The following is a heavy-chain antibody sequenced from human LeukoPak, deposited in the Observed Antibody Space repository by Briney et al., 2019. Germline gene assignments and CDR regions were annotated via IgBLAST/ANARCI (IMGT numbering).Heavy chain of an antibody. V-gene: IGHV4-59*12. J-gene: IGHJ4*02. Sequence: SETLSLTCTVSGGSISSYYWSWIRQPPGKGLEWIGYIYYSGSTYYNPSLKSRVTISVDTSKNQFSLKLSSVTAADTAVYYCARGYSSGWSWDYWGQGTLVTVSS. CDR2: IYYSGST. D-gene: IGHD6-19*01. CDR1: GGSISSYY. CDR3: ARGYSSGWSWDY.